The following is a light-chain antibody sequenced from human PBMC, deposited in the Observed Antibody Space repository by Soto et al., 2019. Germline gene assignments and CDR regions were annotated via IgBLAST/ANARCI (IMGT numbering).Light chain of an antibody. J-gene: IGLJ2*01. CDR1: NIGTRG. V-gene: IGLV3-21*04. Sequence: SYELTQPPSVSVAPGKTARITCGGTNIGTRGVHWYQQRPGQAPVLVIYYDTDRPSGIPERFSGSNSGNTATLTISGVAAGDEADDHCQVWDGSSNRVVFGGGTQLTVL. CDR3: QVWDGSSNRVV. CDR2: YDT.